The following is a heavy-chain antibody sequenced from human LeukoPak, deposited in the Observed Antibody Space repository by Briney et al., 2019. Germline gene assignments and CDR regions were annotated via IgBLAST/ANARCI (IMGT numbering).Heavy chain of an antibody. CDR2: IYYSGST. D-gene: IGHD4-17*01. CDR3: ARVGYGDYREYYFDY. J-gene: IGHJ4*02. V-gene: IGHV4-59*01. Sequence: SETLSLTCTVSGGSISSYYWSWIRQPPGKGLEWIGYIYYSGSTNYNPSLKSRVTISVDTSKNQFSLKLSPVTAADTAVYYCARVGYGDYREYYFDYWGQGTLVTVSS. CDR1: GGSISSYY.